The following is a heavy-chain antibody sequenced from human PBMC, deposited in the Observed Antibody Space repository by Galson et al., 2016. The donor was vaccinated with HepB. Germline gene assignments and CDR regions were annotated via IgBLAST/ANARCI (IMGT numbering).Heavy chain of an antibody. CDR2: MYNSGNA. CDR1: GGFMSSYH. D-gene: IGHD1-20*01. Sequence: SETLSLTCNVSGGFMSSYHWSWIRQPPGKGLEWIGYMYNSGNANYSPPLKKRVTMSIEEPKNQLFLKLNSVTAADTAVYFCANYDWNAKGMGVWGKGTTVTVSS. CDR3: ANYDWNAKGMGV. V-gene: IGHV4-59*01. J-gene: IGHJ6*04.